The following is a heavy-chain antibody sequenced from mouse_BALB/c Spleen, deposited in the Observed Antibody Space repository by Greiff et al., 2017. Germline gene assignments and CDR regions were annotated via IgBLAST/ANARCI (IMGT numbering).Heavy chain of an antibody. CDR1: GFTFSSYA. V-gene: IGHV5-9-4*01. Sequence: EVKLMESGGGLVKPGGSLKLSCAASGFTFSSYAMSWVRQSPEKRLEWVAEISSGGSYTYYPDTVTGRFTISRDNAKNTLYLEMSSLRSEDTAMYYCARVIYYDHYYAMDYWGQGTSVTVSS. J-gene: IGHJ4*01. CDR2: ISSGGSYT. CDR3: ARVIYYDHYYAMDY. D-gene: IGHD2-4*01.